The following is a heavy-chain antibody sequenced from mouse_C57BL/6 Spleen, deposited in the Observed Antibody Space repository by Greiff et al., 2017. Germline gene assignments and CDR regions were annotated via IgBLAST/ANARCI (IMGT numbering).Heavy chain of an antibody. D-gene: IGHD1-1*01. CDR3: ARGGSLRGYWFDY. CDR1: GYAFSSYW. J-gene: IGHJ2*01. V-gene: IGHV1-80*01. Sequence: VQLQQSGAELVKPGASVKISCKASGYAFSSYWMNWVKQRPGQGLEWIGQIYPGDGATNSNGKFKGKAPLTADKSSSPAYMQLSSLTSEDSAVYSCARGGSLRGYWFDYWGQGTTLTVS. CDR2: IYPGDGAT.